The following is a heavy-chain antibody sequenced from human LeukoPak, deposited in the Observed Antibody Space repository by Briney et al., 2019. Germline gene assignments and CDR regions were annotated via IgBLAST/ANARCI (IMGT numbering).Heavy chain of an antibody. Sequence: GESLKISCKGSGYSFTIYWIGWVRQMPGKGLEWMVIIHPGDSNTRYSPSFQGQVTISADKSISTAYLQWSSMKASDTAIYYCARQTPGYYGMDVWGQGTTVTVSS. CDR1: GYSFTIYW. J-gene: IGHJ6*02. V-gene: IGHV5-51*01. CDR2: IHPGDSNT. CDR3: ARQTPGYYGMDV.